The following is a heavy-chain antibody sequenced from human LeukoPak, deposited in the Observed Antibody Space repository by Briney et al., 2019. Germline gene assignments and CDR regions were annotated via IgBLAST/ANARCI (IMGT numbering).Heavy chain of an antibody. CDR3: ARLRLEAAYYYYYMDV. CDR1: GYSFTNYW. J-gene: IGHJ6*03. CDR2: IYPGDSDT. D-gene: IGHD6-13*01. V-gene: IGHV5-51*01. Sequence: GESLKISCKTSGYSFTNYWIGWVRQMPGKGLEWMGIIYPGDSDTRYSPSFQGQVTISADKSISTAYLQWSSLKASDTAMYYCARLRLEAAYYYYYMDVWGKGTTVTVSS.